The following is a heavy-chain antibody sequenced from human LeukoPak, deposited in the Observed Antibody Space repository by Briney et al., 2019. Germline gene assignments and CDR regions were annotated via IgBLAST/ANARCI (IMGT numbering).Heavy chain of an antibody. CDR1: GGTFSSYA. V-gene: IGHV1-69*04. J-gene: IGHJ4*02. D-gene: IGHD6-19*01. CDR3: ARQKIAVAGLAFDY. CDR2: IIPILGIA. Sequence: GASVKVSCKAPGGTFSSYAISWVRQAPGQGLEWMGRIIPILGIANYAQKFQGRVTITADKSTSTAYMELSSLRSEDTAVYYCARQKIAVAGLAFDYWGQGTLVTVSS.